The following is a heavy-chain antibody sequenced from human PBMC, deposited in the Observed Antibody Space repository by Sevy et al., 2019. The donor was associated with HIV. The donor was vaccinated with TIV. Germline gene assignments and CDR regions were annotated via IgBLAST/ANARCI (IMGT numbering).Heavy chain of an antibody. J-gene: IGHJ3*02. CDR3: AKDFRGYNWNEDAFDI. CDR2: IRYDGSNK. V-gene: IGHV3-30*02. Sequence: GGSLRLSCAASGFTFSSYGMHWVRQAPGNGLEWVAFIRYDGSNKYYADSVKGRFTISRDNSKNTLYLQMNSLRAEDTAVYYCAKDFRGYNWNEDAFDIWGQGTMVTVSS. CDR1: GFTFSSYG. D-gene: IGHD1-1*01.